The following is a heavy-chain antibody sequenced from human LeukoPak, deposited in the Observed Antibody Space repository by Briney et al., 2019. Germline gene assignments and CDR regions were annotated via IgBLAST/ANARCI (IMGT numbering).Heavy chain of an antibody. CDR1: GFTVSSSY. D-gene: IGHD2-15*01. J-gene: IGHJ4*03. CDR2: FYRGDST. CDR3: AREVVSIPSYFES. Sequence: GGSLRLSCAASGFTVSSSYMYWVRQAPGKGLEWVSFFYRGDSTYHAESVRGRFTISRDNSKNTLYLLMNSLIPEDTAVYYCAREVVSIPSYFESWGQGTTVTVSS. V-gene: IGHV3-53*01.